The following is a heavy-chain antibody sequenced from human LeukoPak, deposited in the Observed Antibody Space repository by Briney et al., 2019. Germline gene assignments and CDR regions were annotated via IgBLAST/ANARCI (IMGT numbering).Heavy chain of an antibody. Sequence: GESLKISCKGSGYSFSSQWIGWVRQMPGKGLEWMGIIYPGDSENRYSPSFQGQVTISADKSVSTAYLQWSSLKASDSAMYYCARLRWFGERRGFDIWGQGTKVTVSS. CDR1: GYSFSSQW. D-gene: IGHD3-10*01. V-gene: IGHV5-51*01. CDR2: IYPGDSEN. J-gene: IGHJ3*02. CDR3: ARLRWFGERRGFDI.